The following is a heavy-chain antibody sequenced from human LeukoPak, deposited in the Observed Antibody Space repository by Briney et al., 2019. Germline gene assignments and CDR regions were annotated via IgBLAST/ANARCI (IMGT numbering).Heavy chain of an antibody. CDR1: GYSFTSYG. CDR2: ISAYNGNT. CDR3: ARVGIAYDSSGYYISNPNYFDY. Sequence: ASVKVSCKASGYSFTSYGISWVRQAPGQGLEWMGWISAYNGNTNYAQKLQGRVTMTTDTSTSTAYMELRSLRSDDTAVYYCARVGIAYDSSGYYISNPNYFDYWGQGTLVTVSS. D-gene: IGHD3-22*01. J-gene: IGHJ4*02. V-gene: IGHV1-18*01.